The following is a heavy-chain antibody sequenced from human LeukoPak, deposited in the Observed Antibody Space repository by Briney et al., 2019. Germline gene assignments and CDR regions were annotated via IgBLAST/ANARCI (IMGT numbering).Heavy chain of an antibody. Sequence: PGESLRISCKCSGSSFTTYWISWVRQLPGKGLEWMGRIDPSDSYTNYSPSFQGHVTISADKSFSTAYLQWTSLKASDTAMYYCARHAKAYGSSCDYWGQGTLVTVSS. J-gene: IGHJ4*02. CDR2: IDPSDSYT. V-gene: IGHV5-10-1*01. CDR3: ARHAKAYGSSCDY. D-gene: IGHD6-13*01. CDR1: GSSFTTYW.